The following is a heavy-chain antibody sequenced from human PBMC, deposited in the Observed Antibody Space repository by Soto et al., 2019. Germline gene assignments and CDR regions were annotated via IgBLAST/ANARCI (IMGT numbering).Heavy chain of an antibody. CDR2: IYWDDDK. V-gene: IGHV2-5*02. D-gene: IGHD3-22*01. Sequence: QITLKESGPPLVKPTQTLTLTCTFSGFSLSTSGVGVGWIRQPPGKALEWLALIYWDDDKRYSPSLKSRLTSTTVTFKIQVVLKMTNMDPVDRASFYCVHSGLNCGNVITIWGQGTMVTVSS. J-gene: IGHJ3*02. CDR3: VHSGLNCGNVITI. CDR1: GFSLSTSGVG.